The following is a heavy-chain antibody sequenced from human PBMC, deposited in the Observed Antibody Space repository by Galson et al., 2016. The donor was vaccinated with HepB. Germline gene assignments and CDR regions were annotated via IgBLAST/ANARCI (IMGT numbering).Heavy chain of an antibody. D-gene: IGHD2-8*01. Sequence: TLSLTCTVSGGSVTSGGYYWSWIRQHPGKGLEWIGYISYSGRADYNPSLKSRITISVDTSKNQFSLKLSSVTAADTAVYYCARSWLMGGYFDYWGQGTLSPPPQ. J-gene: IGHJ4*02. CDR2: ISYSGRA. V-gene: IGHV4-31*03. CDR1: GGSVTSGGYY. CDR3: ARSWLMGGYFDY.